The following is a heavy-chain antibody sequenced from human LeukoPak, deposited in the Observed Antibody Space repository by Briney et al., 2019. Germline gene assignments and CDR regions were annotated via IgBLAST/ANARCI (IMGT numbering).Heavy chain of an antibody. J-gene: IGHJ1*01. Sequence: PGGSLRLSCAASGFTFSSYAMSWVRQAPGKGLEWVSAISGSGGSTYYADSVKGRFTISRDNSKNTLYLQMNSLKTEDTAVYYCAGRSSWSRYWGQGTLVTVSS. CDR1: GFTFSSYA. CDR2: ISGSGGST. V-gene: IGHV3-23*01. D-gene: IGHD6-13*01. CDR3: AGRSSWSRY.